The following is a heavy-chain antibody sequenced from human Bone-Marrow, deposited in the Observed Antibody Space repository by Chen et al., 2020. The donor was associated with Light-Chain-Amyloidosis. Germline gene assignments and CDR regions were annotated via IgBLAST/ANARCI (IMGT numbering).Heavy chain of an antibody. Sequence: VRQAPGKGLEWVSTISGSGGSRYYGDSVKGRLTISRDNSKNALFLQMNILRAEDTAVYYCAKDISYDDILPGYPADAFDIWGQGTMVTVSS. CDR2: ISGSGGSR. V-gene: IGHV3-23*01. J-gene: IGHJ3*02. D-gene: IGHD3-9*01. CDR3: AKDISYDDILPGYPADAFDI.